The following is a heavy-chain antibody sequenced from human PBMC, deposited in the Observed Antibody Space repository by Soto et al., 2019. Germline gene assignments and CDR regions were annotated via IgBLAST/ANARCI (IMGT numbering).Heavy chain of an antibody. V-gene: IGHV4-34*01. CDR1: GGSFSGYY. CDR3: ARRVLRYFDWLLEKAFDI. D-gene: IGHD3-9*01. Sequence: QVQLQQWGAGLLKPSETLSLTCAVYGGSFSGYYWSWIRQPPGKGLEWIGEINHSGSTNYNPSLKCRVTISVDTSKNHFSLKLSSVTAADTAVYYCARRVLRYFDWLLEKAFDIWGQGTMVTVSS. J-gene: IGHJ3*02. CDR2: INHSGST.